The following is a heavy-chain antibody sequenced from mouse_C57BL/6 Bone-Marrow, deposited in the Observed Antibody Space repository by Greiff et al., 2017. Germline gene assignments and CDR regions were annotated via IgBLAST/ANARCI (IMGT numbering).Heavy chain of an antibody. V-gene: IGHV5-6*02. CDR3: ARRGSSHWYFDV. CDR1: GFTFSSYG. Sequence: EVKLEESGGDLVKPGGSLKLSCAASGFTFSSYGMSWVRQTPDKRLEWVATISRGGSYTYYPDSVKGRFTISRDNAKNTLYLQLSSLKSEDTAMYDCARRGSSHWYFDVWGTGTTVTVSS. J-gene: IGHJ1*03. D-gene: IGHD1-1*01. CDR2: ISRGGSYT.